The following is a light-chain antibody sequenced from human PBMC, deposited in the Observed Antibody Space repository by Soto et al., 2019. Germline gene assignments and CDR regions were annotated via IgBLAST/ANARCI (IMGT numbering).Light chain of an antibody. V-gene: IGKV3-20*01. CDR2: GAS. CDR3: QQPGSSLWT. J-gene: IGKJ1*01. CDR1: QSVSSSY. Sequence: EIVLTQSPGTLSLSPGERATLSCRASQSVSSSYLAWYQQKPGQAPRLLIYGASSRATGIPDRFSGSGSGTDFTLTISRLEPEDFAVYYCQQPGSSLWTFGQGTKVEIK.